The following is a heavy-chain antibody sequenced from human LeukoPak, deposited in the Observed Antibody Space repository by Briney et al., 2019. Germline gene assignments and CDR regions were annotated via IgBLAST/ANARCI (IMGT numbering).Heavy chain of an antibody. D-gene: IGHD1-1*01. V-gene: IGHV3-21*01. CDR2: ISSSSYYI. Sequence: GGSLRLSCAASGFTFSSYSMNWVRQAPGRGLEWISSISSSSYYIYYADSVKGRFTISRDNAKNSLYLQMNSLRAEDTAVYYCARGTSTSLPLWGQGTLVTVSS. J-gene: IGHJ4*02. CDR3: ARGTSTSLPL. CDR1: GFTFSSYS.